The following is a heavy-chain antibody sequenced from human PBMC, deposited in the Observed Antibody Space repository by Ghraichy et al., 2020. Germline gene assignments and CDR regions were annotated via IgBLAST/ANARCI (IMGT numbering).Heavy chain of an antibody. CDR3: AKLRFSYGWYGPNAEYFHF. Sequence: LSLTCAASEFTFKNYAMTWVRQSPEKGLEWVAGISGAGDSTYYAASVQGRFTISRDNSKNTLYLHMSSLRAEDTALYYCAKLRFSYGWYGPNAEYFHFWGQGSQVTVSS. D-gene: IGHD6-19*01. CDR2: ISGAGDST. V-gene: IGHV3-23*01. J-gene: IGHJ1*01. CDR1: EFTFKNYA.